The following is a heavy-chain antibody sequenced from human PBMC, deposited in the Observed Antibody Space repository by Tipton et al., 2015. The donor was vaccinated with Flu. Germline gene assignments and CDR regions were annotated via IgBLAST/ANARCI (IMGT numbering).Heavy chain of an antibody. J-gene: IGHJ5*02. CDR1: GDSISSDYH. Sequence: TLSLTCAVSGDSISSDYHWGWIRQFPGKGLEWIGTVSRTGSTIYNPSPKSRVTISIDRSKNQFPLHLNSVTAADMAVYYCGCRDYTNYGSDPQSWFDPRGQGTLVAVSS. D-gene: IGHD4-11*01. V-gene: IGHV4-38-2*01. CDR3: GCRDYTNYGSDPQSWFDP. CDR2: VSRTGST.